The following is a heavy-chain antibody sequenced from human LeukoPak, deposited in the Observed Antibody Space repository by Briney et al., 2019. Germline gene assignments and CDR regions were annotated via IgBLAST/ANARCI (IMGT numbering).Heavy chain of an antibody. CDR3: ARARYCTGGGCYGGYFDY. D-gene: IGHD2-15*01. Sequence: GASLKVSCKASGYTFTGYYMHWVRQAPGQGLEWLGWISGYNGNTNYAQKLQGRVTMITDTSTSTAYMELRSLRSDDTAVYYCARARYCTGGGCYGGYFDYWGPGTLVTVSS. V-gene: IGHV1-18*04. CDR2: ISGYNGNT. J-gene: IGHJ4*02. CDR1: GYTFTGYY.